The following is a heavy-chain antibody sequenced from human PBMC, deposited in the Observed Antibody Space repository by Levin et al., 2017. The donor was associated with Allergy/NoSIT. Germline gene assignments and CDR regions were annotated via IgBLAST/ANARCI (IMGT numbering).Heavy chain of an antibody. D-gene: IGHD3-10*01. CDR1: GGSISSGGYY. Sequence: SETLSLTCTVSGGSISSGGYYWSWIRQHPGKGLEWIGYIYYSGSTYYNPSLKSRVTISVDTSKNQFSLKLSSVTAAATAVYYCAGTKGGSGSYYAFDIWGQGTMVTVSS. CDR3: AGTKGGSGSYYAFDI. J-gene: IGHJ3*02. V-gene: IGHV4-31*03. CDR2: IYYSGST.